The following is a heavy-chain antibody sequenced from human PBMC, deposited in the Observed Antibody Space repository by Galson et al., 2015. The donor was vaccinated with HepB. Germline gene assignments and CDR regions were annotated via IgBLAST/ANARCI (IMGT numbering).Heavy chain of an antibody. Sequence: SVKVSCKVSGYSFSSFGISWVRQAPGQGLEWMGWVSVYNGNTNYAQKLQGRVVMTTDTSTNTVYMELSRLRSEDTAVYYCARGPAGYDSSGYFDFWGQGTLVTVSS. CDR3: ARGPAGYDSSGYFDF. J-gene: IGHJ4*01. D-gene: IGHD3-22*01. V-gene: IGHV1-18*01. CDR1: GYSFSSFG. CDR2: VSVYNGNT.